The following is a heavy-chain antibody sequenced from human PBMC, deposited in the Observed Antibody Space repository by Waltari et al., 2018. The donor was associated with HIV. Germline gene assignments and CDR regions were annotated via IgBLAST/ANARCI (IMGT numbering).Heavy chain of an antibody. D-gene: IGHD3-22*01. Sequence: QVHLVQSGAELRKPGASVTVSCKASGYTFTNYGITWVRQAPAQGLEWMGWISGYNGDTKYAQKVRGRVTMTTDTSTSTAYLEMGSLRFDDTAVYYCARDHYYGSSGYYSDYWGQGTLVTVSS. V-gene: IGHV1-18*01. CDR1: GYTFTNYG. CDR3: ARDHYYGSSGYYSDY. CDR2: ISGYNGDT. J-gene: IGHJ4*02.